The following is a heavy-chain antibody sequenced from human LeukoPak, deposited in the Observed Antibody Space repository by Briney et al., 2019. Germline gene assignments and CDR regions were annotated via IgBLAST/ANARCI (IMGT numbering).Heavy chain of an antibody. CDR3: ARTQKGDIVVVPAAAPYYYMDV. Sequence: GGSLRLSCAASGFTFSSYGMHWVRQAPGKGLEWVAFIRYDGSNKYYADSVKGRFTISRDNSKNTLYLQMNSLRAEDTAVYYCARTQKGDIVVVPAAAPYYYMDVWGKGTTVTVSS. CDR2: IRYDGSNK. V-gene: IGHV3-30*02. J-gene: IGHJ6*03. D-gene: IGHD2-2*01. CDR1: GFTFSSYG.